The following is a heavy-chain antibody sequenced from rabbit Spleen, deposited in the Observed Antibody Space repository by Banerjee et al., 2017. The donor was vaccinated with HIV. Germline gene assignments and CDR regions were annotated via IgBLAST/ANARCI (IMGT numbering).Heavy chain of an antibody. Sequence: QQQLEESGGGLVKPEGSLTLTCKASGFDFSTYGVSWVRQAPGKGLEWIGYIDPVFGITYYASWVNGRFTISSHNAQNTLYLQLNSLTAADTATYFCVREVAAKFNLWGPGTLVTVS. D-gene: IGHD4-1*01. CDR2: IDPVFGIT. CDR1: GFDFSTYG. CDR3: VREVAAKFNL. V-gene: IGHV1S47*01. J-gene: IGHJ4*01.